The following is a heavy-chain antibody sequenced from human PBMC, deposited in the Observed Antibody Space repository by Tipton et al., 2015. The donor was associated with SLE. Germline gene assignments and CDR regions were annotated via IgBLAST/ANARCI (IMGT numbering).Heavy chain of an antibody. D-gene: IGHD7-27*01. CDR3: ASGTGAYFDN. CDR2: ISYDGSNK. V-gene: IGHV3-30*04. CDR1: GFPFSSYA. J-gene: IGHJ4*02. Sequence: SLRLSCAVSGFPFSSYAIHWVRQAPGKGLEWVAVISYDGSNKNYADSVKGRFTVSRDNSKNTLYVQMNSLRAEDTAVYFCASGTGAYFDNWGQGTLVTVSS.